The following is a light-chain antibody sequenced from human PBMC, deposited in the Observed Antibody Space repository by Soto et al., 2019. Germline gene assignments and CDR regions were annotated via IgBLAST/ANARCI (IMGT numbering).Light chain of an antibody. CDR2: TTN. CDR3: AAWDDSLNGHV. Sequence: QLVLTQPHSASGTPGQRVTISYSGSSSNIGTSSVHWFQQLPGTAPKLLISTTNQRPSGVPERFSGSKSGTSASLAISGLQSEDEADYYCAAWDDSLNGHVFGTGTKLTVL. J-gene: IGLJ1*01. CDR1: SSNIGTSS. V-gene: IGLV1-44*01.